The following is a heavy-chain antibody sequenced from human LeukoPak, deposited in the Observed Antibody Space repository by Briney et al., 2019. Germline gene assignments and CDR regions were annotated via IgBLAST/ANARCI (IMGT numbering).Heavy chain of an antibody. CDR2: MNPNSGNT. V-gene: IGHV1-8*03. CDR3: ARSGYSYYYYYHMDV. D-gene: IGHD5-18*01. J-gene: IGHJ6*03. Sequence: ASVKVSCKASDYTFTNYGISWVRQATGQGLEWMGWMNPNSGNTGYAQKFQGRVTITRNTSISTAYMELSSLRSEDTAVYYCARSGYSYYYYYHMDVWGKGTTVTISS. CDR1: DYTFTNYG.